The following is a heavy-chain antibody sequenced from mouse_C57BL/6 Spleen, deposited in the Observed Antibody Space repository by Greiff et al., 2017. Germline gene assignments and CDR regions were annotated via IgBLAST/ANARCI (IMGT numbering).Heavy chain of an antibody. D-gene: IGHD2-2*01. Sequence: QVQLQQPGAELVRPGSSVKLSCKASGYTFTSYWMHWVKQRPIQGLEWIGNIDPSDSETHYNQKFKDKATLTVDKSSSTAYMQLSSLTSEDSAVYYCGFIYYGYGDAMDYWGQGTSVTVSS. V-gene: IGHV1-52*01. J-gene: IGHJ4*01. CDR2: IDPSDSET. CDR3: GFIYYGYGDAMDY. CDR1: GYTFTSYW.